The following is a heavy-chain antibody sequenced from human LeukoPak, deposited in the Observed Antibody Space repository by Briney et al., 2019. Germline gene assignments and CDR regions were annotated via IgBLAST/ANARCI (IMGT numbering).Heavy chain of an antibody. V-gene: IGHV4-34*01. CDR1: GGSISGYY. CDR3: ARILVTTNAFDI. D-gene: IGHD4-17*01. J-gene: IGHJ3*02. Sequence: SETLSLTCTVSGGSISGYYWSWIRQPPGKGLEWIGEINHSGSTNYNPSLKSRVTISVDTSKNQFSLKLSSVTAADTAVYYCARILVTTNAFDIWGQGTMVTVSS. CDR2: INHSGST.